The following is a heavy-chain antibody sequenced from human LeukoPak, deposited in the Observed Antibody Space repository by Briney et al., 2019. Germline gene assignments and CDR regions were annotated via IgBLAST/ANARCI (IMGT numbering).Heavy chain of an antibody. CDR2: IYYSGST. CDR1: GGSISSYY. D-gene: IGHD3-9*01. J-gene: IGHJ3*02. CDR3: ARVEYRYDILTGYYRDDAFDI. Sequence: SETLSLTCSVSGGSISSYYWSWIRRPPGKGLEWIGYIYYSGSTNYNPSLQSRVNISVDTSKNQYSLKLSSVTAADTAVYYCARVEYRYDILTGYYRDDAFDIWGQGTMVTVSS. V-gene: IGHV4-59*01.